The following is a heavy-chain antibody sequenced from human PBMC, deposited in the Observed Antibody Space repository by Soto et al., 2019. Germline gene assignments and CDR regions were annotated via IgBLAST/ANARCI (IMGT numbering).Heavy chain of an antibody. D-gene: IGHD2-2*01. J-gene: IGHJ6*02. V-gene: IGHV4-39*01. CDR3: ATSSLGYYYGMDV. CDR1: GGSISSSSYY. Sequence: QLQLQESGPGLVKPSETLSLTCTVSGGSISSSSYYWGWIRQPPGKGLEWIGSIYYSGSTYYTPSLEGRLTTSVNTSKNQFSLKLSSVTAADTAVYNWATSSLGYYYGMDVWGQGTTVTVSS. CDR2: IYYSGST.